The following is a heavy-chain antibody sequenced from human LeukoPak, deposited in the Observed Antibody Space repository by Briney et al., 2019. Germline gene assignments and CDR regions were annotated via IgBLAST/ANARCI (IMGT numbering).Heavy chain of an antibody. D-gene: IGHD2-15*01. CDR1: GFTFSSYA. Sequence: PGAPLRLSCAASGFTFSSYAMSWVRQAPGKGLEWVSAISGSGGSTYYADSVKGRFTISRDNSKNTLYLQMNSLRAEDTAVYYCAKDCSGGSCYFDYWGQGTLVTVSS. CDR2: ISGSGGST. V-gene: IGHV3-23*01. CDR3: AKDCSGGSCYFDY. J-gene: IGHJ4*02.